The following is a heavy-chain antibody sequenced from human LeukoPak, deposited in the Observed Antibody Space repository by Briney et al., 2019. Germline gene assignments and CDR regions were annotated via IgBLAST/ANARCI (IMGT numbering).Heavy chain of an antibody. V-gene: IGHV1-2*02. CDR3: ASPGDHYYYGMDV. D-gene: IGHD7-27*01. J-gene: IGHJ6*02. Sequence: GASVKVSCKASGYTFTGYYMHWVRQAPGQELEWMGWINPNSGGTNYARKFQGRVTMTRDTSISTAYMELSRLRSDDTAVYYCASPGDHYYYGMDVWGQGTTVTVSS. CDR1: GYTFTGYY. CDR2: INPNSGGT.